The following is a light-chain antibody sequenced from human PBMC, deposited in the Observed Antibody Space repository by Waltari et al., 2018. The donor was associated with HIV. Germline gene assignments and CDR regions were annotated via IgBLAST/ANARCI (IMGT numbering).Light chain of an antibody. Sequence: IVLTQSPLSLSVTPGEPASTSCRSSQSLLHSNGYNYLDWYVQKPGQSPQLLIYLGSNRVSGVPDRFSGSGSGTDFTLKISRVEAEDVGVYYCMQAPERTFGQGTKVEIK. J-gene: IGKJ1*01. V-gene: IGKV2-28*01. CDR2: LGS. CDR1: QSLLHSNGYNY. CDR3: MQAPERT.